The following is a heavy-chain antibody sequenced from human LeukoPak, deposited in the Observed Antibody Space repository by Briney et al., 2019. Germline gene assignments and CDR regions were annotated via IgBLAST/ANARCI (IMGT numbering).Heavy chain of an antibody. V-gene: IGHV6-1*01. D-gene: IGHD6-13*01. J-gene: IGHJ6*03. CDR3: AREFYSSPLHSGYYYMDV. CDR1: GDSVSSNSAA. Sequence: SQTLALTCAISGDSVSSNSAAWNWIRQSPSRGLEWLGRTYYRSKWYNDYAVSVKSRITINPDTSKNQFSLQLNSVTPEDTAVYYCAREFYSSPLHSGYYYMDVWGKGTTVSVSS. CDR2: TYYRSKWYN.